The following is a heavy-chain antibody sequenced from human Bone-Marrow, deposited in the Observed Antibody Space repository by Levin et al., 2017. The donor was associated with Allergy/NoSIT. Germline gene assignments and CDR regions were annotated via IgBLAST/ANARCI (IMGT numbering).Heavy chain of an antibody. V-gene: IGHV4-34*01. D-gene: IGHD1-26*01. CDR3: AGSGRWSFSYYFDY. Sequence: SETLSLTCAVDGGSFTGYFWTWIRQPPGKGLEWIGEINHSGSTKYNPSLTSRVTISVDTSKKEFSLNLSSVTAADTAVFYCAGSGRWSFSYYFDYWGQGTRVTVSS. J-gene: IGHJ4*02. CDR2: INHSGST. CDR1: GGSFTGYF.